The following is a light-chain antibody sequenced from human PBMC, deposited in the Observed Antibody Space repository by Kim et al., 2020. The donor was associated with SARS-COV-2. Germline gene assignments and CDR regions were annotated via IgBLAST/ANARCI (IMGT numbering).Light chain of an antibody. CDR3: QQYGSSPYN. V-gene: IGKV3-20*01. CDR1: QSVSSY. Sequence: EIVLTQSPGTLSLSPGERATLSCRASQSVSSYLAWYQQKPGQAPRLLIDGASSRATGIPDRFSGSGSGTDFTLTISRLDPEDFAVYHCQQYGSSPYNFGQGTKLEI. J-gene: IGKJ2*01. CDR2: GAS.